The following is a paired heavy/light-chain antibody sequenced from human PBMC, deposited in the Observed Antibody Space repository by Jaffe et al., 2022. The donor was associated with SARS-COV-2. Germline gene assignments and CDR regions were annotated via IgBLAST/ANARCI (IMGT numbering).Heavy chain of an antibody. CDR1: GFTFEDYA. Sequence: EVQLVESGGGLVKPGRSLRLSCTASGFTFEDYAMSWFRQAPGKGLEWVGFIRSNPYGGTTEYAASVKGRFTISRDDSRSIAYLQMDSLKTEDTAVYYCSSILLYFYDSRGYPEYSQYWGQGTLVTVSS. J-gene: IGHJ1*01. CDR3: SSILLYFYDSRGYPEYSQY. D-gene: IGHD3-22*01. CDR2: IRSNPYGGTT. V-gene: IGHV3-49*05.
Light chain of an antibody. J-gene: IGKJ1*01. CDR1: QGIRND. CDR2: AAS. V-gene: IGKV1-17*01. CDR3: LQYNSFPWT. Sequence: DIQMTQSPSSLSASVGDRVTITCRASQGIRNDLGWYQQKPGKAPKCLIYAASSLQSGVPSRFSGSGSGTEFTLTISSLQPEDFATYYCLQYNSFPWTFGQGTKVEI.